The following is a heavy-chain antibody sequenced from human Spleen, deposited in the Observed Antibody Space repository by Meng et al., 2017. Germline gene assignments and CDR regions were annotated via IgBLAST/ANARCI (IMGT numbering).Heavy chain of an antibody. D-gene: IGHD5-18*01. CDR2: IYHSGST. J-gene: IGHJ4*02. CDR3: AKDLDSYGYGPHGY. Sequence: SETLSLTCTVSGYSISSGYYWGWIRQPPGKGLEWIGSIYHSGSTYYNPSLKSRVTISVDTSKDQFSLKLSSVTAADTAVYYCAKDLDSYGYGPHGYWGQGTLVTVSS. V-gene: IGHV4-38-2*02. CDR1: GYSISSGYY.